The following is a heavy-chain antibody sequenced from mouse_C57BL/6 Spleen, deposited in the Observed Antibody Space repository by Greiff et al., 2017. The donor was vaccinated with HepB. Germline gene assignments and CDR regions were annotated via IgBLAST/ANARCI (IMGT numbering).Heavy chain of an antibody. CDR2: INPSTGGT. CDR1: GYSFTGYY. D-gene: IGHD2-10*01. V-gene: IGHV1-42*01. Sequence: VQLQQSGPELVKPGASVKISCKASGYSFTGYYMNWVKQSPEKSLEWIGEINPSTGGTTYNQKFKAKATLTVDKSSSTAYMQLKSLTSEDSAVYCCASSYYRNWGQSTTLTVSS. J-gene: IGHJ2*01. CDR3: ASSYYRN.